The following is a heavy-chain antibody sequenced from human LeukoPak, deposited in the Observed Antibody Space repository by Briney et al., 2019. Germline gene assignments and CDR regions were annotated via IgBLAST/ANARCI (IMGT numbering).Heavy chain of an antibody. CDR2: INSDGSST. CDR3: ARVGYYDSIFYFDY. J-gene: IGHJ4*02. Sequence: GGSLRLSCAASGFTFSSYGMHWVRQAPGKGLVWVSRINSDGSSTSYADSVKGRFTISRDNAKNTLYLQLNSLRAEDTAVYYCARVGYYDSIFYFDYWGQGTLVTVSS. V-gene: IGHV3-74*01. D-gene: IGHD3-22*01. CDR1: GFTFSSYG.